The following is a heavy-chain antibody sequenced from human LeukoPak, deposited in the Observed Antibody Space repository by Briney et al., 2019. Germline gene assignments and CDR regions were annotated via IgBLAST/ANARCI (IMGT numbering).Heavy chain of an antibody. CDR1: GYTFTSNY. CDR2: IYPRDGST. CDR3: ARARRGHKLVVPAFWFDP. Sequence: ASVKVSCKASGYTFTSNYIHWVRQAPGQGLEWMGMIYPRDGSTSYAQKFQGRVTVTRDTSTSTVHMELSGLRSEDTAVYYCARARRGHKLVVPAFWFDPWGQGTLVTVSS. J-gene: IGHJ5*02. V-gene: IGHV1-46*01. D-gene: IGHD2-2*01.